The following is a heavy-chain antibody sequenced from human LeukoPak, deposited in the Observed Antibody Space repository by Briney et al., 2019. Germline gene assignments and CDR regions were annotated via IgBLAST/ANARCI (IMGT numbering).Heavy chain of an antibody. CDR3: VKPRKGLVPGVFDM. CDR1: GFIFSTYD. D-gene: IGHD2-8*01. J-gene: IGHJ3*02. CDR2: ISDSGRST. Sequence: GGSLRLSCAASGFIFSTYDMAWVRQAPGKGLQWVSSISDSGRSTFFADSVKGRFSISRDNSQNTVYLQMNSLRVDDTALYYSVKPRKGLVPGVFDMWGQGTMVTVAS. V-gene: IGHV3-23*01.